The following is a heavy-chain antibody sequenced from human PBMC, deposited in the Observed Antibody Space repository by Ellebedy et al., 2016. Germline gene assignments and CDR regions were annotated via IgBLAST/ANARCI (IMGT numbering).Heavy chain of an antibody. CDR1: GGSVSSGSYY. CDR2: IYYSGST. CDR3: ARGGSSGWGY. D-gene: IGHD6-19*01. V-gene: IGHV4-61*01. Sequence: SETLSLXXTVSGGSVSSGSYYWSWIRQPPGKGLEWIGYIYYSGSTNYNPSLKSRVTISVDTSKNQFSLKLSSVTAADTAVYYCARGGSSGWGYWGQGTLVTVSS. J-gene: IGHJ4*02.